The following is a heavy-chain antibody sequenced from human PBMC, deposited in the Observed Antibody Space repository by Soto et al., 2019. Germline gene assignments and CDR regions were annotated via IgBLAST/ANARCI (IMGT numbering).Heavy chain of an antibody. J-gene: IGHJ4*02. CDR2: ISRYGDFT. V-gene: IGHV3-23*01. CDR3: AKDRYLDHDSSGYLFDN. CDR1: GFTFNIYA. D-gene: IGHD3-22*01. Sequence: EVQLLESGGDLIQPGGSLRLSCAASGFTFNIYAMTWVRQAPGKGLEWVSAISRYGDFTYYADSVEGRFTISRDNSKNKLYLQMNSLRAEDTAVYYCAKDRYLDHDSSGYLFDNWGQGTLVTVSS.